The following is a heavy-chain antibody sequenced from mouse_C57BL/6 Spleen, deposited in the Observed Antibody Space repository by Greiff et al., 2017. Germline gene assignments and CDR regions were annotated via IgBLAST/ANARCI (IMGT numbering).Heavy chain of an antibody. J-gene: IGHJ4*01. CDR3: ARRIDAMDY. CDR1: GYTFTNYW. Sequence: QVQLQQSGAELVRPGTSVTMSCKASGYTFTNYWIGWAKPRPGHGLEWIGDIYPGGGYTNYNEKFKGKATLTADKSSSTAYMQFSSQTSEDSAIYYCARRIDAMDYWGQGTSVTVSS. V-gene: IGHV1-63*01. CDR2: IYPGGGYT.